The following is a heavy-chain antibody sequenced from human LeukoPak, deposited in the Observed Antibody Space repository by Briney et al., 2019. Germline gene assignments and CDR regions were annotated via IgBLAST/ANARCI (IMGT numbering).Heavy chain of an antibody. V-gene: IGHV3-48*01. CDR2: ISSSSSTI. Sequence: PGGSLRLSCAASGFTFSSYSMNWVRQAPGKGLEWVSYISSSSSTIYYADSVKGRFTISRDNAKNSLYLQMNSLRAEDTAVYYCAIARVRGVIGAFDIWGQGTMVTVSS. CDR3: AIARVRGVIGAFDI. CDR1: GFTFSSYS. J-gene: IGHJ3*02. D-gene: IGHD3-10*01.